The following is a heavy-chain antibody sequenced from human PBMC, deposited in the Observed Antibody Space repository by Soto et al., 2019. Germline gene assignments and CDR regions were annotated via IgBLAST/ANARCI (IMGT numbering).Heavy chain of an antibody. CDR1: GFTFSDYY. V-gene: IGHV3-11*05. D-gene: IGHD6-13*01. J-gene: IGHJ2*01. CDR3: ARIIAAAGGRRYFDL. CDR2: IDSSSSYT. Sequence: QVQLVESGGGLVKPGGSLRLSCAASGFTFSDYYMSWLRQAPGKGLEWVSYIDSSSSYTNYADSVKGRFTISRDNAKNSLYLQMNSLRAEDTAVYYCARIIAAAGGRRYFDLWGRGTLVTVSS.